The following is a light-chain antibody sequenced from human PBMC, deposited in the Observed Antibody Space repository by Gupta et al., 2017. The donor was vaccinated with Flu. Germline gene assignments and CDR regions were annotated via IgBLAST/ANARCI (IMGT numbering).Light chain of an antibody. CDR1: SSDVGGYNY. CDR2: DVS. J-gene: IGLJ3*02. V-gene: IGLV2-11*01. Sequence: QSALPQPRSVSGSPGQSVTISCTGTSSDVGGYNYVSWYQQHPGKAPKVMIHDVSKRPSGVPDRFSGSKSGNTASLTIAGLQAEDEADYYCCSYGGSYSYWVFGGGTKLTVL. CDR3: CSYGGSYSYWV.